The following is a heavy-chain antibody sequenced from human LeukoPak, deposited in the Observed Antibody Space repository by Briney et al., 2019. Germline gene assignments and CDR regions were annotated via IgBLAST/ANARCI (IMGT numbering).Heavy chain of an antibody. D-gene: IGHD3-10*01. CDR1: GFTFSSYA. V-gene: IGHV3-23*01. CDR3: AKDLGSYYYYMDV. J-gene: IGHJ6*03. Sequence: TGGSLRLSCAASGFTFSSYAMSWVRQAPGKGLEWVSAISGSGGSTYYADSVKGRFTIYRDNSKNTLYLQMNSLRAEDTAVYYCAKDLGSYYYYMDVWGKGTTVTVSS. CDR2: ISGSGGST.